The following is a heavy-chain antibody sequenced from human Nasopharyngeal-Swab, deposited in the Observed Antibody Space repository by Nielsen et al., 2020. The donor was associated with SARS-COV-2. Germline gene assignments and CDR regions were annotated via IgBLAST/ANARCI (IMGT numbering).Heavy chain of an antibody. CDR3: ARDCLDYDFWSAYFMDV. CDR2: ISSSSSYI. V-gene: IGHV3-21*01. J-gene: IGHJ6*02. Sequence: GGSLRLSCAASGFTFNNYNFNWVRQAPGKGLAWVSAISSSSSYIYYADSVKGRFTISRDNARNSLYLQMNSLRADDTAVYYCARDCLDYDFWSAYFMDVWGQGTTVTVSS. CDR1: GFTFNNYN. D-gene: IGHD3-3*01.